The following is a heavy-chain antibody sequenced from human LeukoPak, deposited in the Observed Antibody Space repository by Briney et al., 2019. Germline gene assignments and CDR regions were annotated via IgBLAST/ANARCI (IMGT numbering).Heavy chain of an antibody. CDR3: AILRG. V-gene: IGHV3-23*01. Sequence: GGSLRLSCAASGITFSNSAMSWVRQAPGKGLEWVSAISSSGGSTYYADSVKGRFTISRDNSKDTLYLQMNSLRAEDTALYYCAILRGWGQGTLVTVSS. J-gene: IGHJ4*02. CDR2: ISSSGGST. CDR1: GITFSNSA.